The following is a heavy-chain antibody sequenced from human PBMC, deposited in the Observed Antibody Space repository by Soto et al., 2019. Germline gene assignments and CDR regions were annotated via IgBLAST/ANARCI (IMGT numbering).Heavy chain of an antibody. V-gene: IGHV4-59*01. CDR1: GGSISSYY. CDR2: IYYSGST. CDR3: AGQYYDFWSGPSPYGMDV. J-gene: IGHJ6*02. D-gene: IGHD3-3*01. Sequence: LTCTVAGGSISSYYWSWIRQPPGKGLEWIGYIYYSGSTNYNPSLKSRVTISVDTSKNQFSLKLSSVTAADTAVYYCAGQYYDFWSGPSPYGMDVWGQGTTVTVSS.